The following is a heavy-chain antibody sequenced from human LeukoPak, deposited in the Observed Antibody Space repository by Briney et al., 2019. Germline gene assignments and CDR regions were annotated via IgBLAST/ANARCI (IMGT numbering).Heavy chain of an antibody. D-gene: IGHD3-10*01. Sequence: PSETLSLTCAVYGGSFSGYYWSWIRQPPGKGLEWIGEINHSGSTNYNPSLKSRVTISVDTPKNQFSLKLSSVTDADTAVYYCARGKYYYGSGSYYFDYWGQGTLVTVSS. J-gene: IGHJ4*02. V-gene: IGHV4-34*01. CDR2: INHSGST. CDR1: GGSFSGYY. CDR3: ARGKYYYGSGSYYFDY.